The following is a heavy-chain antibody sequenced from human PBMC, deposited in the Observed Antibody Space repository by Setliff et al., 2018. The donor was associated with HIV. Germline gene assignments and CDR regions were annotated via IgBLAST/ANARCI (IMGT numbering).Heavy chain of an antibody. CDR3: VRDLARVIAH. CDR1: GFTFSYFG. D-gene: IGHD2-21*01. CDR2: INPDGSTT. Sequence: GGSLRLSCAASGFTFSYFGMHWVRQVPGKGLVYVSRINPDGSTTTYADSVKGRFTISRDNGKNAVYLQMNSLTAEDTALYYCVRDLARVIAHWGQGTLVTVSS. J-gene: IGHJ4*02. V-gene: IGHV3-74*01.